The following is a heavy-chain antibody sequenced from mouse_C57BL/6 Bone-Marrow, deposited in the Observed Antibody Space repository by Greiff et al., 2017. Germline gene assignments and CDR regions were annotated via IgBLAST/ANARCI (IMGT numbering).Heavy chain of an antibody. V-gene: IGHV1-55*01. CDR2: IYPTSGRT. D-gene: IGHD4-1*01. J-gene: IGHJ2*01. CDR3: ARSGPLGRSFDY. Sequence: QVQLQQPGAELVKPGASVKMSCKASGYTFTSYWITWVKQRPGQGLEWIGDIYPTSGRTNYNEKFKSKAILTVDTSSHTAYMQLSSLTSADSAVFYCARSGPLGRSFDYWGQGTTLTVSS. CDR1: GYTFTSYW.